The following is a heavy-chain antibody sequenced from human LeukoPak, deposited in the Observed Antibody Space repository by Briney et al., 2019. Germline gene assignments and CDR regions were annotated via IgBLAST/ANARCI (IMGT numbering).Heavy chain of an antibody. CDR1: GGSLSSSSYY. Sequence: SETLSLTCTVSGGSLSSSSYYWGWIRQPPGKCLEWIGSIYYSGSTNYNPSLKSRVTISVDTSKNQFSLKLSSVTAADTAVYYCAKYYYDSSGYYPYFDYWGQGTLVTVSS. CDR2: IYYSGST. V-gene: IGHV4-39*01. J-gene: IGHJ4*02. D-gene: IGHD3-22*01. CDR3: AKYYYDSSGYYPYFDY.